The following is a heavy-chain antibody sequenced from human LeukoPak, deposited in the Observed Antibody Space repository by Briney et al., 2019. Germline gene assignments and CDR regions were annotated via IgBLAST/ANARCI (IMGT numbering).Heavy chain of an antibody. Sequence: GGSLRLSCAASGFTFSSYWMHWVRHATGKGLVWVSRINSDGSSTSYADSVKGRFTISRDKAKNTLYLQMNSLRAEDTAVYYCARERYDILTGYDYWGQGTLVTVSS. D-gene: IGHD3-9*01. CDR1: GFTFSSYW. J-gene: IGHJ4*02. V-gene: IGHV3-74*01. CDR3: ARERYDILTGYDY. CDR2: INSDGSST.